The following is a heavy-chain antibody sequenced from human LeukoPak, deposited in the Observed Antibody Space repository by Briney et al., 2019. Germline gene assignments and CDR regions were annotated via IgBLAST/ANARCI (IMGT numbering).Heavy chain of an antibody. CDR1: GFTFRSHS. J-gene: IGHJ4*02. Sequence: PGGSLRLSCATSGFTFRSHSMNRVRQAPGKALEWVSSIPDSGDSTYYADSVKGRFTISRDSSKNTLYLQMNSLRAEDTAVYYCAKSLFGFSYGKIDYWGQGTRVTVSS. D-gene: IGHD5-18*01. CDR3: AKSLFGFSYGKIDY. CDR2: IPDSGDST. V-gene: IGHV3-23*01.